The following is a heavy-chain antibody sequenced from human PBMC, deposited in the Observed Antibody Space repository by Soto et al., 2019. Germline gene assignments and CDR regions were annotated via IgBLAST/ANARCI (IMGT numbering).Heavy chain of an antibody. V-gene: IGHV1-8*01. J-gene: IGHJ4*02. CDR3: ARRAETNGWNGFGADKYYFDF. Sequence: ASVKVCGKASGYTFTSYDIYWVLQATGQGLEWMGWMNPNTGNSGYAQKFQGRVTMTSDTSISTAHMELSSLRSEDTAVYYCARRAETNGWNGFGADKYYFDFWGQGTLVTVS. CDR1: GYTFTSYD. D-gene: IGHD1-1*01. CDR2: MNPNTGNS.